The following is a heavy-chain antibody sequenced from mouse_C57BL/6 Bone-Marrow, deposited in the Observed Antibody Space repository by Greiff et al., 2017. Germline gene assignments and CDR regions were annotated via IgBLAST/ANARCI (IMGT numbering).Heavy chain of an antibody. CDR3: TRPGDY. J-gene: IGHJ4*01. CDR2: IDPETGGT. Sequence: QVQLQQSGAELVRPGAPVTLSCKASGYTFTDYEMHWVKQTPVHGLEWIGAIDPETGGTAYNQKFKGKAILTSEKSSSTAYMELRGLTSEDSAVYYCTRPGDYWGKGTSVTVSS. V-gene: IGHV1-15*01. CDR1: GYTFTDYE.